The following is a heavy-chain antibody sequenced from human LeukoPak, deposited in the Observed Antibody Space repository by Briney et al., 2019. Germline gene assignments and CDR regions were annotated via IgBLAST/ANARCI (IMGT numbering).Heavy chain of an antibody. CDR2: IIPIFGTA. V-gene: IGHV1-69*05. CDR1: GGTFSSYA. J-gene: IGHJ5*01. Sequence: PGASVKVSCKASGGTFSSYAISWVRQAPGQGLEWMGGIIPIFGTANYAQKFQGRVTITTDESTSTAYMELSSLRSEDTAVYFCARDILTGNSYSNDLHWFDSWGQGTLVTVSS. CDR3: ARDILTGNSYSNDLHWFDS. D-gene: IGHD5-18*01.